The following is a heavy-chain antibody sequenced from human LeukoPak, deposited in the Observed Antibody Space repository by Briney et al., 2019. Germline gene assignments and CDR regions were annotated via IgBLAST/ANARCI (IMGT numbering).Heavy chain of an antibody. Sequence: GGSLRLSCAASGFTFSSYAMTWVRQAPGKGLEWVSAISGRGDSTYYADSVKGLFTISRDNSKNTLYLQMNRLRAEDTAVYYCAKDPYSSGPYNWFDPWGQGTLVTVSS. CDR2: ISGRGDST. V-gene: IGHV3-23*01. CDR3: AKDPYSSGPYNWFDP. J-gene: IGHJ5*02. D-gene: IGHD6-19*01. CDR1: GFTFSSYA.